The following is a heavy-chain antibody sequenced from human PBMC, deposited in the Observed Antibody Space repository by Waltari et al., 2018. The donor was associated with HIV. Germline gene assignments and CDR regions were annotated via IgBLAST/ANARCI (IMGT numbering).Heavy chain of an antibody. CDR1: GYTFTSYD. V-gene: IGHV1-8*01. CDR2: MNPNSGNT. D-gene: IGHD3-10*01. CDR3: ARGRVQVRGAMYYFDY. Sequence: QVQLVQSGAEVKKPGASVKVSCKASGYTFTSYDITWVRQATGKGLEWMGWMNPNSGNTGYPQKFQGRVTMTRNTSISTAYMELSSLRSEDTAVYYCARGRVQVRGAMYYFDYWGQGTLVTVSS. J-gene: IGHJ4*02.